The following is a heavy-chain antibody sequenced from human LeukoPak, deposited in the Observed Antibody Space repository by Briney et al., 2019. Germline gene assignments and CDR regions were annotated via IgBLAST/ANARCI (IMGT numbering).Heavy chain of an antibody. CDR2: LQFDGTHK. V-gene: IGHV3-30*02. J-gene: IGHJ5*02. Sequence: RPGGSLRLSCAASGFTFSNYGMHWVRQAPGKGLEWVAFLQFDGTHKYYADSVKGRFTISRDNSKKTLYLQMNSLRPEDTAVYYCAKDLVLKGIYCSSTRCYAGNWFDPWGQGTLVTVSS. CDR1: GFTFSNYG. CDR3: AKDLVLKGIYCSSTRCYAGNWFDP. D-gene: IGHD2-2*01.